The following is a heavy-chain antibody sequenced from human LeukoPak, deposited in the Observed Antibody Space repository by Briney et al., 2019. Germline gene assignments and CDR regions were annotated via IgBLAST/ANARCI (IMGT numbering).Heavy chain of an antibody. V-gene: IGHV4-39*01. D-gene: IGHD3-3*01. CDR2: IYYSGST. Sequence: PSETLSLTCTVSGGSISSSSYYWGWIRQPPGKGLEWIGSIYYSGSTYYNPSLKSRVTISVDTSKNQFSLKLSSVTAADTAVYYCARQSITPSDWLDPWGQGSLVIVSS. CDR1: GGSISSSSYY. CDR3: ARQSITPSDWLDP. J-gene: IGHJ5*02.